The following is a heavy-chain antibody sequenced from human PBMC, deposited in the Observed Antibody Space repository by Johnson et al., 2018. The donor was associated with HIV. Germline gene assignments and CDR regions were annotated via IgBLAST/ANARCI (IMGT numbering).Heavy chain of an antibody. CDR3: ARRCSSSSCSHGAFDI. CDR1: GFTVSSTY. Sequence: VQLVESGGDLIQPGGSLRLSCAASGFTVSSTYMSWVRQAPGKGLEWLSVLYSDGRTYYADSVKGRFTISRDGSKNTLFLKMNSLRAEDTAVYYCARRCSSSSCSHGAFDIWGQGTVVTVSS. J-gene: IGHJ3*02. V-gene: IGHV3-53*01. CDR2: LYSDGRT. D-gene: IGHD2-2*01.